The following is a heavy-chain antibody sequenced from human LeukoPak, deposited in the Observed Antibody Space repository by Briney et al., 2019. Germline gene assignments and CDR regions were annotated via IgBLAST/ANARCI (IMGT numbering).Heavy chain of an antibody. CDR3: AKAAGIAAAGMVDY. Sequence: SCKASGFTFSSYGMHWVRQAPGKGLEWVAVISYDGSNKYYADSVKGRFTISRDNSKNTLYLQMNSLRAEDTAVYYCAKAAGIAAAGMVDYWGQGTLVTVSS. J-gene: IGHJ4*02. V-gene: IGHV3-30*18. D-gene: IGHD6-13*01. CDR1: GFTFSSYG. CDR2: ISYDGSNK.